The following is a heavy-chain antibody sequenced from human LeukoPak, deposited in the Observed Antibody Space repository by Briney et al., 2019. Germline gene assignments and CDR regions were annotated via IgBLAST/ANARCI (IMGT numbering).Heavy chain of an antibody. CDR1: GFTFSSYE. Sequence: GGSLRLSCAASGFTFSSYEMNWVRQAPGKGLEWVSYISSSGSTIYYADSVKGRCTISRDNAKNSLYLQMNSLRAEDTAVYYCAREIRDYAFDIWGQGTMVTVSS. J-gene: IGHJ3*02. CDR2: ISSSGSTI. CDR3: AREIRDYAFDI. V-gene: IGHV3-48*03.